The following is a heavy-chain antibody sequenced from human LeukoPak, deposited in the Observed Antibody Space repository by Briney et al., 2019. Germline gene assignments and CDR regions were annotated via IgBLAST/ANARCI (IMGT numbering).Heavy chain of an antibody. D-gene: IGHD1-14*01. CDR1: DDSISDYY. CDR2: FYNSGRS. J-gene: IGHJ4*02. V-gene: IGHV4-59*01. CDR3: ARWGGTVGLDY. Sequence: SETLSLTCTVSDDSISDYYRGWIRQPPGKGLEWIGYFYNSGRSTYNPSLKSRVIISVDTSKNQFSLKLNSVTAADTAVYYCARWGGTVGLDYWGQGTLVTVSS.